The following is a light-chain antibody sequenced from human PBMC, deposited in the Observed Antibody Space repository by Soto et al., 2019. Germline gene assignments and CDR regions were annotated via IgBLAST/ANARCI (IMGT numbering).Light chain of an antibody. J-gene: IGKJ3*01. CDR2: ASS. Sequence: IQLTQSPSSLSASVGDRVTITCRASQGISSYLAWYQQRPGKAPKLLIYASSILQSGIPPRFSGTRSDTEFTLAISSLRPDDVATYYCQNYHKAPFTFGPGTKVDIK. CDR3: QNYHKAPFT. CDR1: QGISSY. V-gene: IGKV1-27*01.